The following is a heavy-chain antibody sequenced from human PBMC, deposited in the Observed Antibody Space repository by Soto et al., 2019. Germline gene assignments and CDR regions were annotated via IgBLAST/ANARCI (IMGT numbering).Heavy chain of an antibody. J-gene: IGHJ6*02. V-gene: IGHV3-9*01. CDR2: IPWNSGTL. CDR3: ARHRGYHYYGMDV. Sequence: GGSLRLSCVASGFTFNDFAMHWVRQAPGKGLEWASGIPWNSGTLDYADSVRGRFSISRDNAKNSLYLQMNSLRVEDTALYYCARHRGYHYYGMDVWGQGTTVTVSS. CDR1: GFTFNDFA.